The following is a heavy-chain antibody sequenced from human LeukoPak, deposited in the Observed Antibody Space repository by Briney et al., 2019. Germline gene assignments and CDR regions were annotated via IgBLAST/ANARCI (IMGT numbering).Heavy chain of an antibody. Sequence: GGSLRLSCAASEFVFSDYYMSWVRQAPGKGLEWVSYINSSGSTIYYVDSVKGRFTISRANAKNSLYLQMNSLRAEDTAVYYCARDGGYCSGTSCHSDYWGQGTLVTVSS. CDR1: EFVFSDYY. V-gene: IGHV3-11*01. D-gene: IGHD2-2*03. CDR3: ARDGGYCSGTSCHSDY. CDR2: INSSGSTI. J-gene: IGHJ4*02.